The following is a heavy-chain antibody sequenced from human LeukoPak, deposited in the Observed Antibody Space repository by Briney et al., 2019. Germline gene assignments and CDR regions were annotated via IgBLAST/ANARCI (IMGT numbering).Heavy chain of an antibody. CDR1: GGSFSGYY. D-gene: IGHD6-19*01. V-gene: IGHV4-34*01. Sequence: SETLSLTCGVYGGSFSGYYWSWIRQPPGKGLEYIGEINHSGSTNYNPSLESRVTISVDTSKNQFSLKLSSVTAADTAVYYCARLRIAVAGTDAFDIWGQGTMVTVSS. CDR2: INHSGST. J-gene: IGHJ3*02. CDR3: ARLRIAVAGTDAFDI.